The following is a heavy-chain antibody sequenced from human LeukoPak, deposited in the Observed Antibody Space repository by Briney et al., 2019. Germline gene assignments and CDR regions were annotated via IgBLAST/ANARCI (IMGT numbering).Heavy chain of an antibody. D-gene: IGHD3-3*01. CDR3: ARKVSYYDFWSGYYPAAYNWFDP. V-gene: IGHV4-34*01. CDR1: GGSFSGYY. Sequence: PSETLSLTCAVYGGSFSGYYWSWIRQPPGKGLEWIGEINHSGSTNYNPSLKSRVTISVDTSKNQFSLKLSSVTAADTAVYYCARKVSYYDFWSGYYPAAYNWFDPWGQGTLSPSPQ. CDR2: INHSGST. J-gene: IGHJ5*02.